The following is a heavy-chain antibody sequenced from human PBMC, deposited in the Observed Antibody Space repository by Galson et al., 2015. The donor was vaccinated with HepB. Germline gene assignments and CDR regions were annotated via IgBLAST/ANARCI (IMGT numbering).Heavy chain of an antibody. V-gene: IGHV5-10-1*01. CDR2: IDPSDSYT. CDR3: ASPIAVAARGYYYYGMDV. D-gene: IGHD6-19*01. J-gene: IGHJ6*02. Sequence: QSGAEVKKPGESLRISCKGSGYSFTSYWISWVRQMPGKGLEWMGRIDPSDSYTNYSPSFQGHVTISADKSISTAYLQWSSLKASDTAMYYCASPIAVAARGYYYYGMDVWGQGTTVTVSS. CDR1: GYSFTSYW.